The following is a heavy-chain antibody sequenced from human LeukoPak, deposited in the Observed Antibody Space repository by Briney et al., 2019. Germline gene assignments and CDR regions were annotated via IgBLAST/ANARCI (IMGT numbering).Heavy chain of an antibody. CDR3: ARGLGGDYARRGSFDY. CDR1: GYTFTGYY. V-gene: IGHV1-2*02. D-gene: IGHD4-17*01. CDR2: INPNSGGT. Sequence: ASVKVSCKASGYTFTGYYMHWVRQAPGQGLEWMGWINPNSGGTNYAQKFQGRVTMTRDTSTSTVYMELSSLRSEDTAVYYCARGLGGDYARRGSFDYWGQGTLVTVSS. J-gene: IGHJ4*02.